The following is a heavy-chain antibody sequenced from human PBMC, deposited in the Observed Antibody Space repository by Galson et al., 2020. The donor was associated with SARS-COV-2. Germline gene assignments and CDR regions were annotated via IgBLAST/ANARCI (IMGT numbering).Heavy chain of an antibody. CDR3: ASSEGRDGYNY. Sequence: SETLSLTCTVSGGSISSYYWSWIRQPPGKGLEWIGYIYYSGSTNYNPSLKSRVTISVDTSKNQFSLKLSSVTAADTAVYYCASSEGRDGYNYWGQGTLVTVSS. J-gene: IGHJ4*02. V-gene: IGHV4-59*01. CDR2: IYYSGST. D-gene: IGHD5-12*01. CDR1: GGSISSYY.